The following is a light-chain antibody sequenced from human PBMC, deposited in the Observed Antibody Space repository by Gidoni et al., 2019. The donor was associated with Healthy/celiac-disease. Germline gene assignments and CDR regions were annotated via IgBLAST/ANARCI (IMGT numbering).Light chain of an antibody. J-gene: IGLJ2*01. CDR1: KLGDKY. CDR3: QAWDSSTVV. CDR2: QDS. V-gene: IGLV3-1*01. Sequence: SYELTQPPSVSVSPGQPARITCSGDKLGDKYAFWYQQKPGQPPVLVIYQDSKRPSGIPERFSGSNSGNTATLTISGTQAMDEADYYCQAWDSSTVVFGGGTKLTVL.